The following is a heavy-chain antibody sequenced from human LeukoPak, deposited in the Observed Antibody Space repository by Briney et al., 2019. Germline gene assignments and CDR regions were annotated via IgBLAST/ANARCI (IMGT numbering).Heavy chain of an antibody. CDR3: AREKISGQWLAGWFDP. CDR1: GGSISSGGYS. CDR2: IYHSGST. J-gene: IGHJ5*02. D-gene: IGHD6-19*01. Sequence: SQTLSLTCAVSGGSISSGGYSWSWMRQPPGKGLEWSGYIYHSGSTYYNPSLKSRVTISVDRSKNQFSLKLSSVTAADTAVYYCAREKISGQWLAGWFDPWGQGTLVTVSS. V-gene: IGHV4-30-2*01.